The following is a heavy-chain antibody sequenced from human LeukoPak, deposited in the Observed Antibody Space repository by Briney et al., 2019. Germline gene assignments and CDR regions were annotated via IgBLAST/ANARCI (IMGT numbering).Heavy chain of an antibody. Sequence: PGGSLRLSCAASGFTFSSYSMNWVRQAPGKGLEWIGSIYYSGSGNTYFNPSLKNRVTISVDRSKNQFSLKLRYLTAADTAVYYCARDPYYYTSGSYVYFDSWGQGTLVTVSS. J-gene: IGHJ4*02. V-gene: IGHV4-39*07. CDR2: IYYSGSGNT. D-gene: IGHD3-10*01. CDR1: GFTFSSYS. CDR3: ARDPYYYTSGSYVYFDS.